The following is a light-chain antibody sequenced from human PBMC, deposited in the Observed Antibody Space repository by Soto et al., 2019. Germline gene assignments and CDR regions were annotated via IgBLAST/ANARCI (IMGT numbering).Light chain of an antibody. CDR1: QSLLFSSNNKNY. V-gene: IGKV4-1*01. J-gene: IGKJ4*01. Sequence: DIVMNQSPDSLAVSLGERATINCKSSQSLLFSSNNKNYLAWYQQKPGQPPKLLIYWASTREYGVPDRFSGSGSGTDFPLTISSLQAEDVAVYSCQQYYSSPPGLTFGGGTRVEIK. CDR2: WAS. CDR3: QQYYSSPPGLT.